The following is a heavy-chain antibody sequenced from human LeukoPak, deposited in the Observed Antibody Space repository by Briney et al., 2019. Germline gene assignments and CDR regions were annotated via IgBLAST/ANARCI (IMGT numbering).Heavy chain of an antibody. V-gene: IGHV1-69-2*01. Sequence: GASVKVSCKVSGYTFTDYYMHWVQQAPGKGLEWMGLVDPEDGETIYAEKFQGRVTITADTSTDTAYMELSSLRSEDTAVYYCANDYGDYGYDYWGQGTLVTVSS. D-gene: IGHD4-17*01. CDR2: VDPEDGET. CDR3: ANDYGDYGYDY. CDR1: GYTFTDYY. J-gene: IGHJ4*02.